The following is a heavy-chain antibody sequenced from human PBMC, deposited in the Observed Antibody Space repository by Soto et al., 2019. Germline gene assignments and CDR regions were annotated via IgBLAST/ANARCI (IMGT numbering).Heavy chain of an antibody. V-gene: IGHV3-23*01. J-gene: IGHJ1*01. CDR3: APEPRNVAHACSLLGL. CDR2: ISGSGGRT. Sequence: GGALILSWAASGSIFSSYAMSWGHEASGTGLEWVSSISGSGGRTYHAESVKGRFYISRDNSRNTLYLQMNSLRAEDTAVYYCAPEPRNVAHACSLLGLWGQG. D-gene: IGHD3-16*01. CDR1: GSIFSSYA.